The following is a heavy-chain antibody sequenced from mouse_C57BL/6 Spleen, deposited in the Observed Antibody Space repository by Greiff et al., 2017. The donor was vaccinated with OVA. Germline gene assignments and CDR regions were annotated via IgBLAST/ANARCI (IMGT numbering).Heavy chain of an antibody. J-gene: IGHJ3*01. CDR2: ISRTSNNSAT. CDR1: GFSINTYA. V-gene: IGHV10-1*01. D-gene: IGHD2-1*01. Sequence: EVQGVESGGGLVQPKGSFKLSCAASGFSINTYAMNWVRQAPGQGLEWVARISRTSNNSATYYAVSGKARFTISRDDSESMLYLQMNNLKTEDTAMDYYVREIYSPLLAYWGQGTLVTVSA. CDR3: VREIYSPLLAY.